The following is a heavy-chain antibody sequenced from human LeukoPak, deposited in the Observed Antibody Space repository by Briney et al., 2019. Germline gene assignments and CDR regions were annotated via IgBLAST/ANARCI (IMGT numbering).Heavy chain of an antibody. Sequence: GGSLRLSSAASEFTFSSYSLNWVRQAPGKGLEWVSSISTSSSYIYYADSVKGRFTISRDNSKNTLYLQINRLRAEDTAVYYCAKNGYSYGYIYYFDYWGQGTLVTVSS. D-gene: IGHD5-18*01. CDR3: AKNGYSYGYIYYFDY. V-gene: IGHV3-21*04. J-gene: IGHJ4*02. CDR1: EFTFSSYS. CDR2: ISTSSSYI.